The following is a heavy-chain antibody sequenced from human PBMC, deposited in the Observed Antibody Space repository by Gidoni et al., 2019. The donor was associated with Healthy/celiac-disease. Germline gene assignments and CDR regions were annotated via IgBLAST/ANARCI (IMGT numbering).Heavy chain of an antibody. CDR1: VFTFSSYA. CDR3: AKDPEWELGKYYFDY. CDR2: ISGSGGST. J-gene: IGHJ4*02. D-gene: IGHD1-26*01. Sequence: EVQLLESGGGLVQPGGSLRLSCAASVFTFSSYAMSWVRQAPGKGLEWVSAISGSGGSTYYADSVKGRFTISRDNSKNTLYLQMNSLRAEDTAVYYCAKDPEWELGKYYFDYWGQGTLVTVSS. V-gene: IGHV3-23*01.